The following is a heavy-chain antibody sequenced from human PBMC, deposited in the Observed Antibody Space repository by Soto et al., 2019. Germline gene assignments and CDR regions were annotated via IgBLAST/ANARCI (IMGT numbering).Heavy chain of an antibody. J-gene: IGHJ4*02. V-gene: IGHV1-69*13. CDR2: IIPIFGTA. CDR3: ARMPSGYYDSSGYHQVY. CDR1: GGTFSSYA. D-gene: IGHD3-22*01. Sequence: ASVKVSCKASGGTFSSYAISWVRQAPGQGLEWMGGIIPIFGTANYAQKFQGRVTITADESTSTAYMELSSLRSEDTAVYYCARMPSGYYDSSGYHQVYWGQGTLVTVSS.